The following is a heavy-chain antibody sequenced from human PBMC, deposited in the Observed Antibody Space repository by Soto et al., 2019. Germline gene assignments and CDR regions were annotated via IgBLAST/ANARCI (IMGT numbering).Heavy chain of an antibody. CDR2: ISAYNGNT. D-gene: IGHD2-2*01. J-gene: IGHJ5*02. CDR3: AVSGVVVVPAVPGHWFDP. Sequence: QVQLVQSGAEVKKPGASVKVSCKASGYTFTSYGISWVRQAPGQGLEWMGWISAYNGNTNYAQKLQGRVTMTTDTTPSTAYMELRSLRSDDTAVYYCAVSGVVVVPAVPGHWFDPWGQGTLVTVSS. CDR1: GYTFTSYG. V-gene: IGHV1-18*04.